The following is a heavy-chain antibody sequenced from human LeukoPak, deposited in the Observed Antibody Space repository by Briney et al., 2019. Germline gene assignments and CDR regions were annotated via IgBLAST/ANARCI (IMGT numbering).Heavy chain of an antibody. CDR2: IYYGGST. J-gene: IGHJ3*02. CDR1: GGSISSYY. Sequence: SETLSLTCTVSGGSISSYYWSWIRQPPGKGLEWIGYIYYGGSTNYNPSLKSRVTISVDTSKNQFSLKLSSVTAADTALYYCAKFSPTYYDILTDKFDAFDIWGQGTMVTVSS. D-gene: IGHD3-9*01. V-gene: IGHV4-59*01. CDR3: AKFSPTYYDILTDKFDAFDI.